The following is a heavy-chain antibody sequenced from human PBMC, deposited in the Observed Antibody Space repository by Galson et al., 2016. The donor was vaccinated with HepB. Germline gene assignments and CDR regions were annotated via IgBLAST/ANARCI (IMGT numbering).Heavy chain of an antibody. D-gene: IGHD7-27*01. J-gene: IGHJ4*02. V-gene: IGHV4-4*02. CDR2: IYPSGST. Sequence: SETLSLTCVVSGGSITSSNWWSWVRQPPRKGLEWIGEIYPSGSTNYNPSLKSRLSMSVDKSKNHFSLNLTSVTAADTAIYYCATGDFDYWGQGTLVTVSS. CDR3: ATGDFDY. CDR1: GGSITSSNW.